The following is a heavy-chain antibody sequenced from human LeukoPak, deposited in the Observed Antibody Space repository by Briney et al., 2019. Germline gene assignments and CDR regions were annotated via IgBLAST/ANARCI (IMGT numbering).Heavy chain of an antibody. J-gene: IGHJ2*01. CDR1: GGSISSYY. CDR2: IYYSGST. V-gene: IGHV4-59*01. CDR3: ARDRDYGGNSYWYFDL. Sequence: SETLSLTCTVSGGSISSYYWSWIRQPPGKGLEWIGYIYYSGSTNYNPSLKSRVTISVDASKNQFSLKLSSVTAADTAVYYCARDRDYGGNSYWYFDLWGRGTLVTVSS. D-gene: IGHD4-23*01.